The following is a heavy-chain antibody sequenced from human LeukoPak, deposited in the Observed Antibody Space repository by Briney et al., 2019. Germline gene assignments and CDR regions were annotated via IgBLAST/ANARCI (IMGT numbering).Heavy chain of an antibody. V-gene: IGHV4-34*01. J-gene: IGHJ4*02. D-gene: IGHD3-3*02. CDR1: GGSFSGYY. Sequence: PSETLSLTCAVYGGSFSGYYWSWIRQPPGKGLEWIGEINHSGSTNYNPSLKSRVTISVDTSKNQFSLKLSSVTAADSAMYYCARGSDEAKGRTSTSFDCWGQGTLVTVSS. CDR3: ARGSDEAKGRTSTSFDC. CDR2: INHSGST.